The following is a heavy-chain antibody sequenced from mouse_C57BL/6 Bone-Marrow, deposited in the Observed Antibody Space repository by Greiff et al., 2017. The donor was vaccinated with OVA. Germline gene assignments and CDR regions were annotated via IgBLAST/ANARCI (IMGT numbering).Heavy chain of an antibody. CDR3: ASEETTRYAMDY. CDR1: GYTFTDYY. J-gene: IGHJ4*01. D-gene: IGHD1-1*01. V-gene: IGHV1-76*01. CDR2: IYPGSGNT. Sequence: QVQLKHSGAELVRPGASVKLSCKASGYTFTDYYINWVKQRPGQGLEWIARIYPGSGNTYYNEKFKGKATLTAEKSSSTAYMQLSSLTSEDSAVYFCASEETTRYAMDYWGQGTSVTVSS.